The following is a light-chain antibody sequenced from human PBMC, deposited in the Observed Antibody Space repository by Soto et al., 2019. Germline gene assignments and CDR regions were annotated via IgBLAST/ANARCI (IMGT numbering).Light chain of an antibody. V-gene: IGLV2-14*03. Sequence: QSVLTQPASVSGSPGQSITISCTGTSSDVGGYNYVSWYQQQPGKAPKLMIYDVSDLPSGVSNRFSASKSGNTASLTISGLQAEDEADYYCCSYTSSSTPWVFGTGTKVTVL. CDR1: SSDVGGYNY. CDR3: CSYTSSSTPWV. J-gene: IGLJ1*01. CDR2: DVS.